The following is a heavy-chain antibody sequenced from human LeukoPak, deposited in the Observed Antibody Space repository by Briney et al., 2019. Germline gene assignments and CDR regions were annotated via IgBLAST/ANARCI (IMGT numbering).Heavy chain of an antibody. J-gene: IGHJ4*02. CDR1: GFTFYNYA. D-gene: IGHD5-18*01. V-gene: IGHV3-64*02. CDR3: ATRHEYSYPY. Sequence: GSLRLSCVASGFTFYNYARHWVRQAPGKGLEYVSAIGGNGDTSYYADSVKGRFTISRDNSKNTVYLQLGSLRTEDMAVYYCATRHEYSYPYWGQGILVTVSS. CDR2: IGGNGDTS.